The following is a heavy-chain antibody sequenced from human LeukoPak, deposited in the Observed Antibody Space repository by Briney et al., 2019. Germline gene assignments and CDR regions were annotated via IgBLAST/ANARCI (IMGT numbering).Heavy chain of an antibody. D-gene: IGHD3-16*01. CDR3: AKEITLDAFDI. V-gene: IGHV3-33*06. CDR2: IWYDGSNK. J-gene: IGHJ3*02. CDR1: GFTFSSYG. Sequence: PGGSLRLSCAASGFTFSSYGMHWARQAPGKGLEWVAVIWYDGSNKYYADSVKGRFTISRDNSKNTLYLQMNSLRAEDTAVYYCAKEITLDAFDIWGQGTMVTVSS.